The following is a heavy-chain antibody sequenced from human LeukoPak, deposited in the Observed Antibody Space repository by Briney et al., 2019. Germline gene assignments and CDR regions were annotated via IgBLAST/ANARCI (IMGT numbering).Heavy chain of an antibody. CDR1: GFIFSSYN. D-gene: IGHD6-13*01. Sequence: GGSLRLSCAASGFIFSSYNMNWVRQAPGKGLEWVSYISFSSSTIYYGDSVKGRFTISRDNAKNSLYLQMNSLRVEDTAVYYCAKDLAAAGTWDSWGQGTLVTVSS. CDR3: AKDLAAAGTWDS. CDR2: ISFSSSTI. J-gene: IGHJ4*02. V-gene: IGHV3-48*01.